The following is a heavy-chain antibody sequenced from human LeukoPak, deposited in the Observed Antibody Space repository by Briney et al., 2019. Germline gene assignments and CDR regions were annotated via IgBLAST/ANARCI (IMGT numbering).Heavy chain of an antibody. J-gene: IGHJ6*02. CDR3: ATSWGPDTSAFRWGRDGMDV. V-gene: IGHV4-59*01. CDR2: ISYTGST. CDR1: GGSINDYY. D-gene: IGHD3-16*01. Sequence: SETLSLTCTVSGGSINDYYWSWIRQPPGRGLEWIGDISYTGSTNSNPSLKSRITMSVDTSKKQFSLKLRSVTAADTAVYYCATSWGPDTSAFRWGRDGMDVWGQGTTVIVS.